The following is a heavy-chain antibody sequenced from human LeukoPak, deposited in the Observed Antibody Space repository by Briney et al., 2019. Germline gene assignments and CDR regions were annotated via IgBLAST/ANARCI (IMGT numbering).Heavy chain of an antibody. J-gene: IGHJ6*03. CDR1: GYTFTGYY. CDR3: ARGRGYSGYDWYSPRADYYYMDV. CDR2: INPNSGGT. Sequence: ASVKVSCKASGYTFTGYYMHWVRQAPGQGLEWMGWINPNSGGTNYAQKFQGRVTMTRDTSISTAYMELSRLRSDDTAVYYCARGRGYSGYDWYSPRADYYYMDVWGKGTTVTISS. V-gene: IGHV1-2*02. D-gene: IGHD5-12*01.